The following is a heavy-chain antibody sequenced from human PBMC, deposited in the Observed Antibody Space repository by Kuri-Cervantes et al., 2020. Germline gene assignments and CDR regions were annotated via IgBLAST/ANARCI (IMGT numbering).Heavy chain of an antibody. CDR2: IYYSGST. V-gene: IGHV4-61*05. CDR1: GGSISSSSYY. D-gene: IGHD2-15*01. Sequence: SETLSLTCTVSGGSISSSSYYWGWIRQPPGKGLEWIGYIYYSGSTNYNPSLKSRVTISVDTSKNQFSLKLSSVTAADTAVYYCARAPLSIFDYWGQGTLVTVSS. CDR3: ARAPLSIFDY. J-gene: IGHJ4*02.